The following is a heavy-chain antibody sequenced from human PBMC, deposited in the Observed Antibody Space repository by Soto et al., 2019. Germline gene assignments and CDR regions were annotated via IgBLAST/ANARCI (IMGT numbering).Heavy chain of an antibody. Sequence: QVQLHESGPGLVKPSQTLSLTCSVSGDSISSNEYYWSWIRQSPGKGLEWIGFISEGGTTYYNPTLKTRVTMSVDTSKNQFSLKVTSVTAADTAVYYCAAEWISFTRVYYAFHVWGPGTTVIVSS. D-gene: IGHD5-12*01. J-gene: IGHJ6*02. V-gene: IGHV4-30-4*01. CDR2: ISEGGTT. CDR1: GDSISSNEYY. CDR3: AAEWISFTRVYYAFHV.